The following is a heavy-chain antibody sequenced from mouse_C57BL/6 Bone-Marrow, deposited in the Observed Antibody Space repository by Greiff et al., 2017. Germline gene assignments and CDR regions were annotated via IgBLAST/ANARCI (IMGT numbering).Heavy chain of an antibody. CDR1: GYTFTSYW. V-gene: IGHV1-55*01. CDR2: IYPGSGST. Sequence: QVQLKQPGAELVMPGASVKMSCKASGYTFTSYWITWVKQRPGHGLEWIGDIYPGSGSTNYNEKFKSKATLTVDTSSSTAYMQLSSLTSEDAAVYYCARGSPDYWGQGTTLTVSS. CDR3: ARGSPDY. J-gene: IGHJ2*01. D-gene: IGHD6-1*01.